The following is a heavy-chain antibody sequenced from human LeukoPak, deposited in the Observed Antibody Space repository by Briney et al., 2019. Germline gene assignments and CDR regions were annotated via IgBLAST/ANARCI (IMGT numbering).Heavy chain of an antibody. CDR2: IIPIFGTA. Sequence: SVKVSCKASGGTFSSYAISWVRQAPGQGLEWMGGIIPIFGTANYAQKFQGRVTITADESTSTAYMELSSLRSEDTAVYYCARGKAYYYDSSGYEPPRYWGQGTLVTVS. D-gene: IGHD3-22*01. CDR3: ARGKAYYYDSSGYEPPRY. CDR1: GGTFSSYA. J-gene: IGHJ4*02. V-gene: IGHV1-69*13.